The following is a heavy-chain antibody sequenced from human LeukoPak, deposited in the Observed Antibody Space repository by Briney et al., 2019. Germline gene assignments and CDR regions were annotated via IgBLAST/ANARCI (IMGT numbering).Heavy chain of an antibody. V-gene: IGHV3-74*01. J-gene: IGHJ4*02. CDR1: GVSFSIYW. Sequence: PGGSLRLSCATSGVSFSIYWMHWIRQAPGKGLVWVSRIHSDGIGTSYADSVRGRFIISRDNAKNTLYLQMNSLRAEDTAVYYCARDQGSFDYWGQGTLVTVSS. CDR2: IHSDGIGT. CDR3: ARDQGSFDY.